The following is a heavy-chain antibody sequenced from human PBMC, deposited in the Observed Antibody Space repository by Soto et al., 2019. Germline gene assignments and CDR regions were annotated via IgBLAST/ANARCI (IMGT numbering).Heavy chain of an antibody. CDR1: GFTFGTYW. CDR3: ATDLNWEHY. CDR2: IKPDGSER. V-gene: IGHV3-7*04. D-gene: IGHD7-27*01. Sequence: EVQLVESGGGLVQPGGSLRLSCEASGFTFGTYWMTWVRQPPGKGLECVADIKPDGSERYYVDSVKGRFTISRDNDKNSLYLHMNSLRAEDTAVYYCATDLNWEHYWGQGTLVTVSS. J-gene: IGHJ4*02.